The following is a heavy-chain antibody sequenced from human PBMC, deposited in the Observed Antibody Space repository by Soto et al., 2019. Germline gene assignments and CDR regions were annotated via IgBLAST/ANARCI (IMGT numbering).Heavy chain of an antibody. CDR3: ARLRLTGYFDY. CDR1: GFTFSDHY. V-gene: IGHV3-11*05. CDR2: VSTSSSYT. Sequence: QVQLVESGGGLVKPGGSLRLSCVASGFTFSDHYMTWIRQAPGKGLEWLSYVSTSSSYTNYADSVKGRFTISSDKAMNSLYLQMNSLRAEDTAVYYCARLRLTGYFDYWGQGTLVTVSS. J-gene: IGHJ4*02.